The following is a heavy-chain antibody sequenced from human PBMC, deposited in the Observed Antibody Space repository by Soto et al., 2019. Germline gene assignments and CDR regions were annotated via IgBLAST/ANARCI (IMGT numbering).Heavy chain of an antibody. J-gene: IGHJ6*02. CDR2: VSHVGDNK. Sequence: QVQLVESGGGVVQPGRSLRLSCAASGFSFNLFTFHWVRQAPGRGLEWVAVVSHVGDNKFYADSVKGRFTISRDDSKKMLYLQMNSLRVDDTALYYCARGNMDVWGQGTTVTVSS. CDR1: GFSFNLFT. V-gene: IGHV3-30-3*01. CDR3: ARGNMDV.